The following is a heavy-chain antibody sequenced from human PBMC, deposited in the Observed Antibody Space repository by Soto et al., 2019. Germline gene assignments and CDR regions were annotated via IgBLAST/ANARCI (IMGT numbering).Heavy chain of an antibody. CDR1: GYVFTGFY. Sequence: QVHLVQSGAEVKKPGASVRVSCKASGYVFTGFYLHWVRQAPGQGLEWMGWIFPNSGATNYAQKFQGRVTLTRDTSLSTGYMDLTRLTSDDTAVYYCARGRSLKWNWFDRWGQGTLVTVSS. CDR2: IFPNSGAT. D-gene: IGHD2-15*01. CDR3: ARGRSLKWNWFDR. V-gene: IGHV1-2*02. J-gene: IGHJ5*02.